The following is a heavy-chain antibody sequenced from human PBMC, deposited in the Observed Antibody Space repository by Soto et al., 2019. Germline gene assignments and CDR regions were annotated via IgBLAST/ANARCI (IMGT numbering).Heavy chain of an antibody. V-gene: IGHV1-69*13. Sequence: ASVKVSCKASGGTFSSYAISWGRQAPGQGLEWMGGIIPIFGTANYAQKVQGRVTITADESTSTAHMELSSLRSEDTAVYYCAVEWLRSHPPGNGKIDYWGQGTLVTVSS. CDR2: IIPIFGTA. D-gene: IGHD5-12*01. CDR1: GGTFSSYA. CDR3: AVEWLRSHPPGNGKIDY. J-gene: IGHJ4*02.